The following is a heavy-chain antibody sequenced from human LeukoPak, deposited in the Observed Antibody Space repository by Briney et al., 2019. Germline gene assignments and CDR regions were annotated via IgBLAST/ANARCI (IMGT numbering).Heavy chain of an antibody. CDR3: ARGRGLGVVSPYFDY. J-gene: IGHJ4*02. Sequence: GGSLRLSCAASGFTFSSYTMYWVRQAPGKGLEWVSYTTGSGDTTYYADSVKGRFTVSRDNAQNSLSLQMNNLRAEDTAVYYCARGRGLGVVSPYFDYWGQGTLVTVSS. CDR2: TTGSGDTT. D-gene: IGHD3-3*01. CDR1: GFTFSSYT. V-gene: IGHV3-48*03.